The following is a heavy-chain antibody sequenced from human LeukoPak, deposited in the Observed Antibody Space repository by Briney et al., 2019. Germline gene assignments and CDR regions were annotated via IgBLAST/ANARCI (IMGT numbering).Heavy chain of an antibody. CDR1: GFTFSSYFW. V-gene: IGHV3-74*01. CDR2: IKSDGSST. Sequence: GGSLGLSCAASGFTFSSYFWMHWVRHAPGEGLVWVSRIKSDGSSTTYADSLKGRFTISRDSAKNSLYLQMNTLRAEDTAVYYCVRDLDLGGYSSFEYWGQGTLVTVSS. D-gene: IGHD4-23*01. CDR3: VRDLDLGGYSSFEY. J-gene: IGHJ4*02.